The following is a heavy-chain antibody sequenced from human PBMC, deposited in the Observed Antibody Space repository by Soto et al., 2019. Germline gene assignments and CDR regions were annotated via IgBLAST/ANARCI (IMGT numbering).Heavy chain of an antibody. CDR2: IYSSGST. Sequence: QLQLQESGPGLVKPSETLSLNCSVSGGSIITSSYYWGWIRQPPGKGLECIGTIYSSGSTYYNPSLKSRVTISVDTSETQFSLRLSSVTAADTAVYYCVRHISAVLVPGAMNAFDVWGQGTMVTVSS. J-gene: IGHJ3*01. V-gene: IGHV4-39*01. D-gene: IGHD2-2*01. CDR3: VRHISAVLVPGAMNAFDV. CDR1: GGSIITSSYY.